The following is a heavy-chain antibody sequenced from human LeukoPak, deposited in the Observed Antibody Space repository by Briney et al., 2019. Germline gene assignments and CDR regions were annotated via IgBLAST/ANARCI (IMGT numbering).Heavy chain of an antibody. CDR3: ARPRGTNRYYYYYYMDV. CDR1: EFIFSDYD. CDR2: ISASGRTN. V-gene: IGHV3-48*03. J-gene: IGHJ6*03. D-gene: IGHD1-14*01. Sequence: GGSLRLSCAASEFIFSDYDMNWVRQAPGKGLEWVAHISASGRTNYYADAVKGRFTISRDNAKNSLYLQMNSLRAEDTAVYYCARPRGTNRYYYYYYMDVWGKGTTVTVSS.